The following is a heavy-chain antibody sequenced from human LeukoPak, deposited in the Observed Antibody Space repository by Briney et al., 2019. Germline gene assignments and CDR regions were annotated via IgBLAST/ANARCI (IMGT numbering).Heavy chain of an antibody. CDR1: GGSISSYY. Sequence: SETLSLTCTVSGGSISSYYWSWIRQPPGKGLEWIGYIYYSGSTNYNPSLKSRVTISVDTSKNQFSLKLSSVTAADTAVYYCARASRKTSGGFALGFDAFDIWGQGTMVTVSS. V-gene: IGHV4-59*01. CDR3: ARASRKTSGGFALGFDAFDI. J-gene: IGHJ3*02. D-gene: IGHD1-26*01. CDR2: IYYSGST.